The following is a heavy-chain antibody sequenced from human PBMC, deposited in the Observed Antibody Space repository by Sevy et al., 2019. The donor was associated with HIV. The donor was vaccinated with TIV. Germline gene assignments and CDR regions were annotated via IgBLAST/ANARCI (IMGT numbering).Heavy chain of an antibody. Sequence: GGSLRLSCAASGFTCSSYWMSWVRQAPGKGLEWVANIKQDGSEKNYVDSVKGRFTISRDNAKNSLYLQMNSLRADDTAVYYCARDGVMGSYWGQGTLVTVSS. CDR1: GFTCSSYW. J-gene: IGHJ4*02. CDR3: ARDGVMGSY. CDR2: IKQDGSEK. V-gene: IGHV3-7*01. D-gene: IGHD3-16*01.